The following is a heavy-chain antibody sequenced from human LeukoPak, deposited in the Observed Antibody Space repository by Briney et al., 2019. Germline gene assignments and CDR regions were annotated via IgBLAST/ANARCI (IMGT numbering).Heavy chain of an antibody. D-gene: IGHD2-8*01. CDR2: IDPKSGGT. J-gene: IGHJ4*02. CDR1: GYTFSGYY. CDR3: ARDSRVSADY. Sequence: ASVRVSCKTSGYTFSGYYIHWVRQAPGQGLEWLGRIDPKSGGTSFAHNFQGRVTMTTDTAISTGYMDLSSLRSDDTAVYYCARDSRVSADYWGQGTLVTVSS. V-gene: IGHV1-2*06.